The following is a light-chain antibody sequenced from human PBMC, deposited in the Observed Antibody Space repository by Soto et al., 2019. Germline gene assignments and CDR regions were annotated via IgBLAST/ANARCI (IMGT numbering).Light chain of an antibody. V-gene: IGLV2-8*01. CDR2: EVT. J-gene: IGLJ1*01. CDR1: SSDVGANNY. Sequence: QSALTQPPSASGSPGQSVTISCTGTSSDVGANNYVSWYQQHPGKAPKLMIYEVTKRPSGVPERFSGSKAGNTASLTVSGLQAEDEADSYCSSYAGTNRVFGTGTKLTVL. CDR3: SSYAGTNRV.